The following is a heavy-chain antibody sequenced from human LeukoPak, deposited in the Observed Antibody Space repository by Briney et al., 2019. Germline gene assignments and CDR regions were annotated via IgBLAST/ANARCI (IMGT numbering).Heavy chain of an antibody. CDR1: GYTFSYYD. V-gene: IGHV1-8*01. CDR3: ARVVMTAFYYYYMDV. Sequence: ASVKVSCKASGYTFSYYDVNWVRQAPGQGLEWMGWRNPTSGDTCYAQKFQGRVTMTRSISRNTAYMELSRLRSEDTAVYFCARVVMTAFYYYYMDVGGKGTTIIISS. J-gene: IGHJ6*03. CDR2: RNPTSGDT. D-gene: IGHD2-21*02.